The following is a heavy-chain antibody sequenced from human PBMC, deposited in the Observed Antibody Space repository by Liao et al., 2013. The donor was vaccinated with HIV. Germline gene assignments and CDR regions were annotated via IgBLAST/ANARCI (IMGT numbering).Heavy chain of an antibody. J-gene: IGHJ2*01. Sequence: QVQLQESGPGLVKPSETLSLTCTVSGGSISSYYWNWIRQTDAKGLEWIGRIYSSGYSSYNPSLKSRVSMSLDTARNQFSLRLTSVTAADTAVYFCARVPNYWYFDLWGLAPWSLSPQ. CDR2: IYSSGYS. CDR3: ARVPNYWYFDL. V-gene: IGHV4-4*07. CDR1: GGSISSYY.